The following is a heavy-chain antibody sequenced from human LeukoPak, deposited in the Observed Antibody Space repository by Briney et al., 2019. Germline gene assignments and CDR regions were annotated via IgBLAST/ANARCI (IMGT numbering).Heavy chain of an antibody. CDR2: LSTDTTYM. Sequence: GGSLRLSCSASVFTFSSYSMSWVRQAPGKGLEWVSSLSTDTTYMSYADSVKGRFPISRDNAKQSLYLQMNSLRAEDTAVYYCATSLLGATFDTWGQGTMVTVSS. CDR3: ATSLLGATFDT. D-gene: IGHD2-15*01. CDR1: VFTFSSYS. J-gene: IGHJ3*02. V-gene: IGHV3-21*01.